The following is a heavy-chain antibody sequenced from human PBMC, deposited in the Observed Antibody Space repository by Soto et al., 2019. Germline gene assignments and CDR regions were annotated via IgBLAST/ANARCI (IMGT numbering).Heavy chain of an antibody. J-gene: IGHJ4*02. D-gene: IGHD5-12*01. CDR3: ARGPLGDGYHLDY. V-gene: IGHV3-30-3*01. CDR1: GFTFSSYA. Sequence: GGSLRLSCAASGFTFSSYAMHWVRQAPGKGLEWVAVISYDGSNKYYADSVKGRFTISRDNAKNTLYLQMNSLRAEDTAVYYCARGPLGDGYHLDYWGQGTLVTVSS. CDR2: ISYDGSNK.